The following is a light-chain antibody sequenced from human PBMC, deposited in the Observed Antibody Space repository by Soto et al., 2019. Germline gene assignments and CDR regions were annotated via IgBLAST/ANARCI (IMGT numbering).Light chain of an antibody. J-gene: IGKJ5*01. CDR1: QPIGSF. CDR3: QQGSTTPIT. Sequence: DIQMTQSPSFLFASIGYGSTIACRASQPIGSFLNCYQQKPGEAPTLLVYSAFRIQSGVPSRFNASGSGTDFTLSISSLQPEDFSTYYCQQGSTTPITFGLGTRLEIK. CDR2: SAF. V-gene: IGKV1-39*01.